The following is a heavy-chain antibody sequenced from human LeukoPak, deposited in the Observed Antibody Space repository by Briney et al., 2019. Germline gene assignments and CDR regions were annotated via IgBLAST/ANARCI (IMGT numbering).Heavy chain of an antibody. CDR1: GFTFSSYS. D-gene: IGHD3-9*01. CDR3: AKDPDQYYDILTAGGWFDP. Sequence: GGSLRLSCAASGFTFSSYSMNWVRQAPGKGLEWISYITTSGGAKNYADSVKGRFTISRDNSKNTLYLQMNSLRAEDTAVYYCAKDPDQYYDILTAGGWFDPWGQGTLVTVSS. V-gene: IGHV3-48*01. CDR2: ITTSGGAK. J-gene: IGHJ5*02.